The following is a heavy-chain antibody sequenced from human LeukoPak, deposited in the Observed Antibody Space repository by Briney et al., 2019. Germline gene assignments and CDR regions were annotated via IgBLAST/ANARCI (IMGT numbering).Heavy chain of an antibody. V-gene: IGHV3-30*04. CDR3: ATSLPSSQYPLD. D-gene: IGHD2-2*01. CDR1: GLTFSNYA. CDR2: ISSDGSTK. Sequence: GALRLSCAASGLTFSNYAVHWVRQAPGKGLEWVAAISSDGSTKYYADSVKGRFTISRDNSKNTLYLQMNSLTAEDTAVYYCATSLPSSQYPLDWGQGTMVTISS. J-gene: IGHJ3*01.